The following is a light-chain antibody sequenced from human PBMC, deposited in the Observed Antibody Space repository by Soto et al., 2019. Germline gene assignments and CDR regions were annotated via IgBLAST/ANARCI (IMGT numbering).Light chain of an antibody. V-gene: IGLV2-18*02. CDR1: NSDIGSYNR. CDR2: EVS. CDR3: SSYTTSSTLV. Sequence: QSVLTQPPSVCGSPGQSVTISCSGTNSDIGSYNRVSWYQQPPGTAPKLIIYEVSHRPSGVPARFSGSKSANAASLTISGLQAEDEADYYCSSYTTSSTLVFGGGTKVTVL. J-gene: IGLJ3*02.